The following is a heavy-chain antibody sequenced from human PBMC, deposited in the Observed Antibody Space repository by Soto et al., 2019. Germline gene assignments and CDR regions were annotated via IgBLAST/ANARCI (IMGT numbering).Heavy chain of an antibody. CDR1: GFTFSSYA. J-gene: IGHJ4*02. CDR3: AKTTVVTLFYFDY. V-gene: IGHV3-23*01. Sequence: VGSLRLSCAASGFTFSSYAMSWVRQAPGKGLEWVSAISGSGGSTYYADSVKGRFTISRDNSKNTLYLQMNSLRAEDTAVYYCAKTTVVTLFYFDYWGQGTLVTVSS. CDR2: ISGSGGST. D-gene: IGHD4-17*01.